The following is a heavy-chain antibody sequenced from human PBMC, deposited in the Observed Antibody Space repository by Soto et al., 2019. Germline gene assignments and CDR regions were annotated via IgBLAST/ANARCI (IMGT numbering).Heavy chain of an antibody. Sequence: GASVKVSCKASGGTFSSYAISWVRQAPGQGLEWMGGIIPIFGTANYAQKFQGRVTITADESTSTAYMELSSLRSEDTAVYYCARSDTAMASLLVLSYYGVDVWGQGXTVTVYS. CDR2: IIPIFGTA. CDR1: GGTFSSYA. CDR3: ARSDTAMASLLVLSYYGVDV. D-gene: IGHD5-18*01. J-gene: IGHJ6*02. V-gene: IGHV1-69*13.